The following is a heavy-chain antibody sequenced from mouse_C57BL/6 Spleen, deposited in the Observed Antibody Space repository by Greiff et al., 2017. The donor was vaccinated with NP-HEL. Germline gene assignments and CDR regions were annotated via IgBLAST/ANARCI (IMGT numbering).Heavy chain of an antibody. V-gene: IGHV5-17*01. CDR1: GFTFSDYG. J-gene: IGHJ3*01. Sequence: DVQLVESGGGLVKPGGSLKLSCAASGFTFSDYGMHWVRQAPEKGLEWVAYISSGSSTIYYADTVKGRFTISRDNAKNTLFLQMTSLRSEDTAMYYCARRDYGNYEGWFAYWGQGTLVTVSA. D-gene: IGHD2-1*01. CDR2: ISSGSSTI. CDR3: ARRDYGNYEGWFAY.